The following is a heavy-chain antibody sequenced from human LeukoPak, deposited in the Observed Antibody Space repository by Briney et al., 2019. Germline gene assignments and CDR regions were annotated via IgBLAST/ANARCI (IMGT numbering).Heavy chain of an antibody. CDR2: IYTTGKT. CDR3: AKVSPTGRAFDC. CDR1: GFTVSINY. Sequence: PGASLRLSCAASGFTVSINYMSWVRQAPGEGLEWVSVIYTTGKTYYADSVKGRFSISRDNSKNTVYLQMNSLRAEDTAVYYCAKVSPTGRAFDCWGQGTLVTVSS. V-gene: IGHV3-53*01. D-gene: IGHD1-1*01. J-gene: IGHJ4*02.